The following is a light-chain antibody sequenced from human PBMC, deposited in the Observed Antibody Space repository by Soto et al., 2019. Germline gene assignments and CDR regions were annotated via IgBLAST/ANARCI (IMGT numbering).Light chain of an antibody. Sequence: QSARTQPPSASGSPGQSVAISCTGTSSDVGGYNYVSWYQQHPGKAPKLMIYEVNKRPSGVPDRFSGSKSGNTASLTASGLQAEDEADYYCSSYAGSSNVFGTGTKVT. CDR3: SSYAGSSNV. CDR2: EVN. J-gene: IGLJ1*01. CDR1: SSDVGGYNY. V-gene: IGLV2-8*01.